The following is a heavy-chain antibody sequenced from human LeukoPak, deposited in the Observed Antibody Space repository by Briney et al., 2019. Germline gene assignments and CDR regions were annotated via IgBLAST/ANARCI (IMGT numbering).Heavy chain of an antibody. J-gene: IGHJ4*02. CDR1: GYSFTSYW. Sequence: GESLKISCKGSGYSFTSYWIGWVRQMPGRGLEWMGIIYPGDSDTRYSPSFQGQVTISADKSISTAYLQWSSLKASDTAMYYCARFYDYVWGSYRATSYYFDYWGQGTLVTVSS. CDR3: ARFYDYVWGSYRATSYYFDY. V-gene: IGHV5-51*01. CDR2: IYPGDSDT. D-gene: IGHD3-16*02.